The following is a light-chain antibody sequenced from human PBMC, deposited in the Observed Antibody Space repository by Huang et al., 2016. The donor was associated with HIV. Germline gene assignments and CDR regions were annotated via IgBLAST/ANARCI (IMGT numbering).Light chain of an antibody. J-gene: IGKJ4*01. CDR1: HSVSSNY. CDR2: GAS. Sequence: EIVLTQSPDTLSLSPGDRATLSCRASHSVSSNYLAWYKQDPGQAPRLLIYGASRRATGVPDRFSGSGSGTDFTLTISRLDPEDFAMYYCQQYDSSPVTFGGGTKVEMK. V-gene: IGKV3-20*01. CDR3: QQYDSSPVT.